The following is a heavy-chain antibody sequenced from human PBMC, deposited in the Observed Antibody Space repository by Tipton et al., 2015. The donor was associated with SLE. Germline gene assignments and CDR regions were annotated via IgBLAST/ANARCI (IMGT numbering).Heavy chain of an antibody. Sequence: TLSLTCTVSGDSISGGKYHWSWVRQPPGKGLQWIGRVYPSGATDYNSSLKSRLSISVDTSKNQFSLRLSSLTAADTAVYYCARGSSSMRGGFDIWGQGTMVTVSS. CDR1: GDSISGGKYH. CDR2: VYPSGAT. J-gene: IGHJ3*02. CDR3: ARGSSSMRGGFDI. V-gene: IGHV4-61*02. D-gene: IGHD6-6*01.